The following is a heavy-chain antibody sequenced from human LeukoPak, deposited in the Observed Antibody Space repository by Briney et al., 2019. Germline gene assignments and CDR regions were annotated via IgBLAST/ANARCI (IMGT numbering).Heavy chain of an antibody. CDR2: IYNSGSI. J-gene: IGHJ4*02. V-gene: IGHV4-31*03. Sequence: PSETPSLTCTVSGGSINSGGYYWSWIRQHPGKDLEWIGYIYNSGSIYHNPSLKSRVTISGDTSKNQFSLKLSSVTAADTAVYYCARGWSLWFGQDWGQGTLVTVSS. CDR1: GGSINSGGYY. CDR3: ARGWSLWFGQD. D-gene: IGHD3-10*01.